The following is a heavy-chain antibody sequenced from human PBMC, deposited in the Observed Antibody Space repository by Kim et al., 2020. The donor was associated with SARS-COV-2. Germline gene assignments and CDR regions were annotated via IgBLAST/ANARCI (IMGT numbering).Heavy chain of an antibody. J-gene: IGHJ6*02. Sequence: GESLKISCKGSGYSFTSYWIGWVRQMPGKGLEWMGIIYPGDSDTRYSPSFQGQVTISADKSISTAYLQWSSLKASDTAMYYCARGDGSGSPYYYYYGMDVWGQGTTVTVSS. CDR3: ARGDGSGSPYYYYYGMDV. CDR1: GYSFTSYW. D-gene: IGHD3-10*01. V-gene: IGHV5-51*01. CDR2: IYPGDSDT.